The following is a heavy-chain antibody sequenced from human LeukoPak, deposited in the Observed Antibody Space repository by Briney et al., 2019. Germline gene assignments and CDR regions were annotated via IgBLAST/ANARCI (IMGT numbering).Heavy chain of an antibody. CDR3: ARRLGGTSTGFDY. D-gene: IGHD2-2*01. CDR1: GGSISSYY. CDR2: IHYSGST. V-gene: IGHV4-59*08. Sequence: KSSETLSLTCSVSGGSISSYYWSWIRQPPGKGLEWIGSIHYSGSTTYNPSLKSRVTISVDTSKNQFSLKLSSVTAADTAVYYCARRLGGTSTGFDYWGQGTLVTVSS. J-gene: IGHJ4*02.